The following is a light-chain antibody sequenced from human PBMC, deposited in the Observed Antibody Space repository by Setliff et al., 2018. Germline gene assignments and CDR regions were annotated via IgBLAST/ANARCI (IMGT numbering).Light chain of an antibody. CDR1: SSDVGGYNY. V-gene: IGLV2-8*01. CDR2: EVS. J-gene: IGLJ1*01. CDR3: SSYAGSNNPYV. Sequence: ALTQPASVSGSPGQSITISCTGTSSDVGGYNYVSWYQQHPGKAPKLMIYEVSKRPSGVPDRFSGSKSGNTASLTVSGPQAEDGADYYCSSYAGSNNPYVFGTGTKVTVL.